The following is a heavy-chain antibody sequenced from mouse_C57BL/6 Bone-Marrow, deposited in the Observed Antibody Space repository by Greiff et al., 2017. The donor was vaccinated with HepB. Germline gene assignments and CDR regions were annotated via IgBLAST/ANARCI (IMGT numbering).Heavy chain of an antibody. Sequence: EVKLVESGGGLVQPGGSIILSCVASGFTFSNYWMNWVRQSPEKGLEWVAQIRLKSDNYATLYAESVKGRFTIPRDDSKTSVYLQMNNLRAEDTGIYYCTDPSWYAYWGQGTLVTVSA. CDR2: IRLKSDNYAT. J-gene: IGHJ3*01. CDR3: TDPSWYAY. CDR1: GFTFSNYW. V-gene: IGHV6-3*01.